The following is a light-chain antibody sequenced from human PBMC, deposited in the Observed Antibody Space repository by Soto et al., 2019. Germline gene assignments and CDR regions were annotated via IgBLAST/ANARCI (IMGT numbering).Light chain of an antibody. CDR1: QSVSSSY. J-gene: IGKJ2*01. Sequence: EIVLTQSPGTLSLSPGERATLSCRASQSVSSSYLAWYQQKPGQAPRLLIYGASSRGTGIPDRFSGSGSGTDFTLTISRLEPEDFAVYYCQQYGRSPPYTFGQGTKLEIK. CDR2: GAS. CDR3: QQYGRSPPYT. V-gene: IGKV3-20*01.